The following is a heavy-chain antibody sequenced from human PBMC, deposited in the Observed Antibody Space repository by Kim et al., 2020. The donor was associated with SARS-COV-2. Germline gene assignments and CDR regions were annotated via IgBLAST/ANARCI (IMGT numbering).Heavy chain of an antibody. CDR3: ARDGPRAGLRFLEWQLDS. D-gene: IGHD3-3*01. V-gene: IGHV3-33*01. Sequence: GGSLRLSCAASGFTFSSYGMHWVRQAPCKGLEWVAVIWYDGSNKYYGDSVKGRFTISRDNSKNTLYLQMNSLRAEDTAVYYCARDGPRAGLRFLEWQLDSWGQGTLVTVSS. CDR2: IWYDGSNK. CDR1: GFTFSSYG. J-gene: IGHJ4*02.